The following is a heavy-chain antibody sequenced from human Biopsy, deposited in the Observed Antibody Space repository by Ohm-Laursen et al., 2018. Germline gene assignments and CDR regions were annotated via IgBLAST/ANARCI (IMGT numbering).Heavy chain of an antibody. D-gene: IGHD2/OR15-2a*01. Sequence: SLRLSCAASGFTFSNSGMHWVRQAPGKRLEWVAAISYDGSKTDYGDSVKGRLNISRDNSKNNLDLQMSSLRVEDTAVYFCAKDKGTFNFYYYGMDVWGQGTTVTVSS. CDR3: AKDKGTFNFYYYGMDV. CDR2: ISYDGSKT. CDR1: GFTFSNSG. V-gene: IGHV3-30*18. J-gene: IGHJ6*02.